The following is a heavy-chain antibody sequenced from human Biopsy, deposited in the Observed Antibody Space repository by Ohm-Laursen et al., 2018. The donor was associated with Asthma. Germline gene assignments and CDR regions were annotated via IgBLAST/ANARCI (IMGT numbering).Heavy chain of an antibody. CDR1: GDSITSGGCC. CDR2: IHHSGTS. D-gene: IGHD3-22*01. J-gene: IGHJ4*02. Sequence: SDTLSLTCTVSGDSITSGGCCWNWIRQPPGKGLEWIGHIHHSGTSYFNPSLKSRVSFSRDTSKNQFSLRLSYVTAADTAMYYCARIPRRSGSYFVDYWGQGTLVTVSS. CDR3: ARIPRRSGSYFVDY. V-gene: IGHV4-31*03.